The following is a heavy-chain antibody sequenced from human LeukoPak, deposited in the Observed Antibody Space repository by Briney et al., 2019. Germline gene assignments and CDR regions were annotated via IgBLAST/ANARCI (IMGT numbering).Heavy chain of an antibody. CDR3: ARPDKRFGPIIDY. CDR1: GGSISSYY. J-gene: IGHJ4*02. V-gene: IGHV4-59*08. D-gene: IGHD3-10*01. CDR2: IYYSGST. Sequence: SETLSLTCTVSGGSISSYYWSWIRQPPGKGLEWIGYIYYSGSTNYNPSLKSRVTISVDTSKNQFSLKLSSVTAADTAVYYCARPDKRFGPIIDYWGQGTLVTVSS.